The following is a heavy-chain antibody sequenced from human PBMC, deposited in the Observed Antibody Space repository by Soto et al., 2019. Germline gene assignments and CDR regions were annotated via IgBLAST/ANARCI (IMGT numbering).Heavy chain of an antibody. CDR2: ISAYNGNT. CDR1: GYTFTNFG. D-gene: IGHD3-16*01. J-gene: IGHJ4*02. Sequence: QVHLVQSGAEVKKPGASVKVSCTASGYTFTNFGISWVRQAPGQGLEWMGWISAYNGNTNYAQKFQGSVTMTTDTSTSTAYMVLRSMRSADTAVYYCARGGTQIDYWGQGTLVTVSS. V-gene: IGHV1-18*01. CDR3: ARGGTQIDY.